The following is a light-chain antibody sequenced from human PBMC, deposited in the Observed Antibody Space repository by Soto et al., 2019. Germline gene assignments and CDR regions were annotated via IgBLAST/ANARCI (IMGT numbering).Light chain of an antibody. J-gene: IGKJ5*01. V-gene: IGKV2-30*01. CDR3: MQAAHWPIT. CDR1: QSLVYSDGIAY. Sequence: DVVMTQSPLSLPVTLGQPASISCRSNQSLVYSDGIAYFSWFQQRPGRSPRRLIYKVSNRDSGVPARFSGSGSGTDVALKISRVEADDVGVYYCMQAAHWPITFGQGTRLEIK. CDR2: KVS.